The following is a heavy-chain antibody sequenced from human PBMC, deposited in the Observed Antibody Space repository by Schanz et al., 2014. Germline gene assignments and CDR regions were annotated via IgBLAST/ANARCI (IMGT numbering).Heavy chain of an antibody. V-gene: IGHV3-30*04. D-gene: IGHD3-22*01. CDR3: ARPPHDSSGYYPFDY. Sequence: VQLLESGGGLVQPGGSLRLSCAASGFTFSSYALHWVRQAPGKGLEWVAFVPFDGSQKFYADSVKGRFTISRDNAKNSLYLQMNSLRAEDTAVYYCARPPHDSSGYYPFDYWGQGTLVTVSS. J-gene: IGHJ4*02. CDR1: GFTFSSYA. CDR2: VPFDGSQK.